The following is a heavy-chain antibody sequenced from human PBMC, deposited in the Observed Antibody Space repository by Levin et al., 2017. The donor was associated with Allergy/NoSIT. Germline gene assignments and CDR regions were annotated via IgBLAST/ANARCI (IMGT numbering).Heavy chain of an antibody. D-gene: IGHD6-6*01. CDR2: IRSKANSYAT. CDR3: MPSYSSSSEEDSDAFDI. CDR1: GFTFSGSA. Sequence: GESLKISCAASGFTFSGSAMHWVRQASGKGLEWVGRIRSKANSYATAYAASVKGRFTISRDDSKNTAYLQMNSLKTEDTAVYYCMPSYSSSSEEDSDAFDIWGQGTMVTVSS. V-gene: IGHV3-73*01. J-gene: IGHJ3*02.